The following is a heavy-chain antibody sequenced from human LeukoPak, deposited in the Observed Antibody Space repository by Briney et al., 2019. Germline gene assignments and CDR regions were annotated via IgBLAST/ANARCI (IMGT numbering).Heavy chain of an antibody. CDR1: GGSISSSSYY. CDR3: ARLPLHGARFDP. D-gene: IGHD4-17*01. J-gene: IGHJ5*02. Sequence: SETLSLTCTVSGGSISSSSYYWGWIRQPPGKGLEWIGSIYYSGSTYYNPSLKSRVTISVDTSKNQFSLKLSSVTAADTAVYYCARLPLHGARFDPWGQGTLVAVSS. CDR2: IYYSGST. V-gene: IGHV4-39*01.